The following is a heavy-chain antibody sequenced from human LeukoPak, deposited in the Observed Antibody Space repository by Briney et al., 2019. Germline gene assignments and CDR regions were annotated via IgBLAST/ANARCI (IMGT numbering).Heavy chain of an antibody. Sequence: GSLRLSCAASGFTFSSYWMSWVRQAPGKGLEWVANKKQDGSEKYYVDSVKGRFTISRDNAKNSLYLQMNSLRAEDTAVYYCARDLGLGGSGSYYNVDYFDYWGQGTLVTVSS. J-gene: IGHJ4*02. CDR1: GFTFSSYW. V-gene: IGHV3-7*01. CDR3: ARDLGLGGSGSYYNVDYFDY. CDR2: KKQDGSEK. D-gene: IGHD3-10*01.